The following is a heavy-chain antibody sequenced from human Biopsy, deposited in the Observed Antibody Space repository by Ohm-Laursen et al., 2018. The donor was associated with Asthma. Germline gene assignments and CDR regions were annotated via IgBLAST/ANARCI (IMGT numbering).Heavy chain of an antibody. V-gene: IGHV1-69*13. CDR1: GGTFTTYS. CDR3: ASPLGDYYDSSGYYYASLGY. CDR2: IIPLIGTP. D-gene: IGHD3-22*01. J-gene: IGHJ4*02. Sequence: SVKVSCKASGGTFTTYSISWVRQAPGQGLVWMGGIIPLIGTPNYAQKFQGRVTITADAYTNTAYMDLSSLRSEDTAVYYCASPLGDYYDSSGYYYASLGYWGLGTLVIVSS.